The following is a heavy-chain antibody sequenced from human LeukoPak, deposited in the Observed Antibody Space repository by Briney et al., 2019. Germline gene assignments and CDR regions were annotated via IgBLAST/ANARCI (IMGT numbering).Heavy chain of an antibody. V-gene: IGHV3-23*01. CDR3: AKGPQLGSGYHPDY. D-gene: IGHD3-22*01. CDR2: ITGSDERT. CDR1: VFTFSSTA. J-gene: IGHJ4*02. Sequence: GGSLRLSCAASVFTFSSTAMTWVRQAPGKGLECVSTITGSDERTYYADSVKGRFTISRDYSKNTLHLQMNSLRVDDTAIYYCAKGPQLGSGYHPDYWGQGTLVTVSS.